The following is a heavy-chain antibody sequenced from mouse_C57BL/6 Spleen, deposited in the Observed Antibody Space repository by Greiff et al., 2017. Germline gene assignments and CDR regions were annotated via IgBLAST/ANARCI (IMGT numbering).Heavy chain of an antibody. V-gene: IGHV1-55*01. J-gene: IGHJ1*03. D-gene: IGHD2-5*01. Sequence: QVQLQQPGAELVKPRASVKMSCKASGYTFTSYWITWVKQRPGQGLEWIGDIYPGSGSTNYNEKFKSKATLTVDTSSSTAYMQLSSLTSEDSAVYYCAYYSNYERYFDVWGTGTTVTVSS. CDR1: GYTFTSYW. CDR3: AYYSNYERYFDV. CDR2: IYPGSGST.